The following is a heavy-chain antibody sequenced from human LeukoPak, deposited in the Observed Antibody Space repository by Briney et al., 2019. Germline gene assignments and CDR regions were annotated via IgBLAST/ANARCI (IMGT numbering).Heavy chain of an antibody. D-gene: IGHD3-22*01. V-gene: IGHV4-59*08. CDR3: ARLEGDYDSSGYYYPHYFDY. Sequence: SETLSLTCTVSGGSISSYYWSWIRQPPGKGLEWIGYIYYSVSTNYNPSLKSRVTISVDTSKNQFSLKLSSVTAADTAVYYCARLEGDYDSSGYYYPHYFDYWGQGTLVTVSS. J-gene: IGHJ4*02. CDR2: IYYSVST. CDR1: GGSISSYY.